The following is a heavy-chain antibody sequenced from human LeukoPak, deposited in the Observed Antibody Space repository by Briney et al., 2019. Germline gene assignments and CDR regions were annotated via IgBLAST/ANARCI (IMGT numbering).Heavy chain of an antibody. D-gene: IGHD6-13*01. V-gene: IGHV3-23*01. CDR2: ISGSGGST. CDR1: GFTFSSYA. J-gene: IGHJ4*02. Sequence: PGGSLRLSCAASGFTFSSYAMSWVRQAPGKGLEWVSAISGSGGSTYYADSVKGRFTISRDNSKNTLYLQMNSLRAEDTAVYYCAKAAYSIAAVGTLYYFDYWGQGTLVTVSS. CDR3: AKAAYSIAAVGTLYYFDY.